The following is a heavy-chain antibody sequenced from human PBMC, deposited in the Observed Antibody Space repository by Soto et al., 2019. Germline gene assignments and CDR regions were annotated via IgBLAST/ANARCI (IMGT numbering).Heavy chain of an antibody. Sequence: SVKVSCKVSGGTFSSYFINWVRQAPGQGLEWVGGIIPVFGTGSYAEKFQGRVTITADESTSTAYMELSRLRSDDTAVYYCARETPSAAAAYYYYGLDVWGQ. CDR2: IIPVFGTG. V-gene: IGHV1-69*13. J-gene: IGHJ6*02. D-gene: IGHD6-13*01. CDR3: ARETPSAAAAYYYYGLDV. CDR1: GGTFSSYF.